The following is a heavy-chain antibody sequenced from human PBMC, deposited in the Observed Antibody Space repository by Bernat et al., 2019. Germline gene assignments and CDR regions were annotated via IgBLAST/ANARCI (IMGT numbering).Heavy chain of an antibody. V-gene: IGHV3-48*01. D-gene: IGHD3/OR15-3a*01. J-gene: IGHJ6*02. Sequence: EVQLVESGGGLVQPGGSLRLSCAASGFTFSSYSMNWVRQAPGKGLEWVSYISSSSSTIYYADSVKGRFTISRDNAKNSLYLQMNSLRAEDTAVYYCASPPMKDSDVWGQGTTVTVSS. CDR1: GFTFSSYS. CDR3: ASPPMKDSDV. CDR2: ISSSSSTI.